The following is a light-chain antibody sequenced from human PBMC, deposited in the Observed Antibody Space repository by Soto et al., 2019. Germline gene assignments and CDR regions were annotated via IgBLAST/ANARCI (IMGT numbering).Light chain of an antibody. CDR3: EDNSTSVT. CDR2: GDP. Sequence: VITQATEPLSRSAGETVTLSHRASQRVRNKLAWYQQKPGKAPRLFIYGDPNRATGIPGRFSGRGSGTNFTLTISRTENEDNGVSYREDNSTSVTSAQGSKEDIK. J-gene: IGKJ1*01. V-gene: IGKV3-15*01. CDR1: QRVRNK.